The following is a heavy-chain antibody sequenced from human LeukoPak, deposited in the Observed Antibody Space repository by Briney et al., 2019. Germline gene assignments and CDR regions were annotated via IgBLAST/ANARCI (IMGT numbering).Heavy chain of an antibody. CDR3: ARAPYCSGGSCSLTAPSGMDV. D-gene: IGHD2-15*01. Sequence: ASVKVSCKASGGTFSSYAISWVRQAPGQGLEWMGGIIPIFGTANYAQKFQGRVTITADESTSTAYMELSSLRSEDTAVYYCARAPYCSGGSCSLTAPSGMDVWGQGTTVTVSS. J-gene: IGHJ6*02. CDR2: IIPIFGTA. CDR1: GGTFSSYA. V-gene: IGHV1-69*13.